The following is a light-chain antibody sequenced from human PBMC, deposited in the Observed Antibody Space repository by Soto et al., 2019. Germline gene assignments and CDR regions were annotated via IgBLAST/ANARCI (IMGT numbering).Light chain of an antibody. Sequence: DIQMTQSPSSVSASVGDRATITCRASQTISSSLAWYQQKPGQAPKLLIYAASKLQTGVPARFRGSGSATDFTLTISSLQPEDFEAYYCQQANSFPPTFGQGTRLDIK. J-gene: IGKJ5*01. V-gene: IGKV1-12*01. CDR2: AAS. CDR3: QQANSFPPT. CDR1: QTISSS.